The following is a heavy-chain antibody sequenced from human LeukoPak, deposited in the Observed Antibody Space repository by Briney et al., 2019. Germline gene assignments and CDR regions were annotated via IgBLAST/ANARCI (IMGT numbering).Heavy chain of an antibody. J-gene: IGHJ4*02. D-gene: IGHD3-16*01. CDR3: ARDRGGPNLPHFDY. V-gene: IGHV3-7*01. CDR1: GFTFSSYW. CDR2: IKQDGSEK. Sequence: GGSLRLSCAASGFTFSSYWMSWVRQAPGKGLEWVATIKQDGSEKYYVDSVKGRFTISRDNAKNSLYLQMNSLRAEDTAVYYCARDRGGPNLPHFDYWGQGTLVTVSS.